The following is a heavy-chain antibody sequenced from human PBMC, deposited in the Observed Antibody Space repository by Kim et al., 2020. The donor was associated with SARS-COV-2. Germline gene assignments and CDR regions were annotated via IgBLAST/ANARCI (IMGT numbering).Heavy chain of an antibody. Sequence: GGSLRLSCAASGFTFDDYAMHWVRQAPGKGLEWVSGISWNSGSIGYADSVKGRFTISRDNAKNSLYLQMNSLRAEDTALYYCAKVSGIAAAGKSWYFDLWGRGTLVTVSS. CDR3: AKVSGIAAAGKSWYFDL. CDR1: GFTFDDYA. J-gene: IGHJ2*01. V-gene: IGHV3-9*01. D-gene: IGHD6-13*01. CDR2: ISWNSGSI.